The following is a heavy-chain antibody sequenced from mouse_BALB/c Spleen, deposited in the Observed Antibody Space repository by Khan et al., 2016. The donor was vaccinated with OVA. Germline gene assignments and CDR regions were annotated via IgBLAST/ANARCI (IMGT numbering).Heavy chain of an antibody. CDR3: ARGGYSSFAY. J-gene: IGHJ3*01. CDR1: GYSFTSYL. CDR2: FYPGNGDT. D-gene: IGHD1-3*01. V-gene: IGHV1-5*01. Sequence: VQLKQSGTVLARPGASVKMSCKASGYSFTSYLIHWVKQRPGQGLEWIGDFYPGNGDTTYNQKFKDKAKLTADTTANTANMERSSLTNEDSAVYYCARGGYSSFAYWGQGTLVTVSA.